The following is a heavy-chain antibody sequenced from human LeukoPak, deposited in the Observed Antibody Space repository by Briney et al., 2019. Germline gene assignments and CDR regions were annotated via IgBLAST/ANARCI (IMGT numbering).Heavy chain of an antibody. CDR1: GFTFSTYW. CDR3: TTGGSYFFDY. V-gene: IGHV3-74*01. CDR2: IDGEGSVT. D-gene: IGHD1-1*01. J-gene: IGHJ4*02. Sequence: PGGSLRLSCAASGFTFSTYWMHWVRQAPGKGLVWVSRIDGEGSVTKYTDSVEGRFTISRDNAKNTVYLQMNSLRAEDTAVYYCTTGGSYFFDYWGQGALVTVSS.